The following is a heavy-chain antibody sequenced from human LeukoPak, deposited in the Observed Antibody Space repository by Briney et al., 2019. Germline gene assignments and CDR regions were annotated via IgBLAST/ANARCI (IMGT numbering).Heavy chain of an antibody. CDR2: VYYTGGT. CDR1: GGSISNYY. J-gene: IGHJ5*02. D-gene: IGHD3-10*01. V-gene: IGHV4-59*12. CDR3: ARRGRPGKVRGVIITNWFDP. Sequence: SETLSLTCTVSGGSISNYYWSWIRQPPGKELEWIGYVYYTGGTNYNPSLKSRVTISVDTSKNQFSLKLSSVTAADTAVYYCARRGRPGKVRGVIITNWFDPWGQGTLVTVSS.